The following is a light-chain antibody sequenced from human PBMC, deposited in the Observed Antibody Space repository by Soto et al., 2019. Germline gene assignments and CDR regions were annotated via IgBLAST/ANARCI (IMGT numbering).Light chain of an antibody. V-gene: IGLV2-14*01. CDR3: SSYTSRRTLV. CDR1: RNDVGGYNY. Sequence: QAVVTQPASVSGSPGQSITISCTGTRNDVGGYNYVSWYQQLPGKAPRLMIYEVTNRPSGVSNRFSGSKSGNTASLTISGLQAEDEADYYCSSYTSRRTLVFGGGTQLTVL. CDR2: EVT. J-gene: IGLJ2*01.